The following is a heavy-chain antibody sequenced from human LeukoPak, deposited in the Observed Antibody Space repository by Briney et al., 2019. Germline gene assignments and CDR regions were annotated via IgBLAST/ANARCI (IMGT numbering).Heavy chain of an antibody. CDR3: APRVVVITAPFDY. D-gene: IGHD2-21*01. V-gene: IGHV3-30*02. CDR1: GFTFSSFG. J-gene: IGHJ4*02. Sequence: XVAXGFTFSSFGMHWVGQAQGKGLEGVAFIRYDGTEKYYADSVKGGFTIYRDNSKNTLYLQMNSLRPEDTAVYYCAPRVVVITAPFDYWGQGTLVTVSS. CDR2: IRYDGTEK.